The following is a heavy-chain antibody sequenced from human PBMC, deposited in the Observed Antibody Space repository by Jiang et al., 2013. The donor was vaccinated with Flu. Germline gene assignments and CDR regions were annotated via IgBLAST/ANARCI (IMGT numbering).Heavy chain of an antibody. V-gene: IGHV3-33*01. D-gene: IGHD6-19*01. J-gene: IGHJ3*02. CDR2: IWYDGSNK. CDR1: GFTFSSYG. CDR3: ARDEVIAVAGTDAFDI. Sequence: RLSCAASGFTFSSYGMHWVRQAPGKGLEWVAVIWYDGSNKYYADSVKGRFTISRDNSKNTLYLQMNSLRAEDTAVYYCARDEVIAVAGTDAFDIWGQGTMVTVSS.